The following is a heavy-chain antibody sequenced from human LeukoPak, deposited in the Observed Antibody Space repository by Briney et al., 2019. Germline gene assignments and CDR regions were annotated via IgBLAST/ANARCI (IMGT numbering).Heavy chain of an antibody. CDR3: ARDQGYNWNEDDAFDI. Sequence: GGSLRLSCAASGFTFSSYSMNWVRQAPGKGLEWVSSISSSSSYIYYADSVKGRFTISRDNAKNSLYLQMNSLRAEDTAVYYCARDQGYNWNEDDAFDIWGQGTMVTVSS. CDR1: GFTFSSYS. CDR2: ISSSSSYI. D-gene: IGHD1-1*01. V-gene: IGHV3-21*01. J-gene: IGHJ3*02.